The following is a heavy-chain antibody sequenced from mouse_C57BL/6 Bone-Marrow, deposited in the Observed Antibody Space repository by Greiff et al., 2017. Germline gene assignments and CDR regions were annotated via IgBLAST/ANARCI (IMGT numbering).Heavy chain of an antibody. CDR3: ARYWYYGSRGREDYFDY. V-gene: IGHV7-3*01. CDR1: GFTFTDYY. Sequence: EVKLMESGGGLVQPGGSLSLSCAASGFTFTDYYMSWVRQPPGKALEWLGFIRNKANGYTTEYSASVKGRFTISRDNSQSILYLQMNALRAEDSATYDCARYWYYGSRGREDYFDYWGQGTTLTVSS. J-gene: IGHJ2*01. D-gene: IGHD1-1*01. CDR2: IRNKANGYTT.